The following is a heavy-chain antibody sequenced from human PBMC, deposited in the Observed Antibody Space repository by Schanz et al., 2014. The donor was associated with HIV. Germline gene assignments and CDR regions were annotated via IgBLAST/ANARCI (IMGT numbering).Heavy chain of an antibody. CDR3: ARGDILTGLYPYYFDS. CDR2: INPGSGNT. CDR1: GYDFGYLD. V-gene: IGHV1-8*01. Sequence: QVSLVQSGAEVKKPGASVRVSCEASGYDFGYLDINWVRQAPGQGLEWLGWINPGSGNTGYAQKFQGRVTMTRNTSISTAYMELSSLRSEDTAVYYCARGDILTGLYPYYFDSWGQGTLVTVSS. J-gene: IGHJ4*02. D-gene: IGHD3-9*01.